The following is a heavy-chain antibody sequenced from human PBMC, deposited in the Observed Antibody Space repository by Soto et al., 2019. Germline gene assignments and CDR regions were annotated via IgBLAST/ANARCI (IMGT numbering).Heavy chain of an antibody. CDR1: GYTFTSYG. V-gene: IGHV1-18*01. CDR3: ARAPLIKRLAVAGSVVDV. D-gene: IGHD6-19*01. Sequence: GASVKVSCKASGYTFTSYGISWVRQAPGQGLEWMGWISAYDGNTNYAQKLQGRVTMTTDTSTSTAYMELRSLRSDDTAVYYCARAPLIKRLAVAGSVVDVWGRGTTVTGSS. CDR2: ISAYDGNT. J-gene: IGHJ6*02.